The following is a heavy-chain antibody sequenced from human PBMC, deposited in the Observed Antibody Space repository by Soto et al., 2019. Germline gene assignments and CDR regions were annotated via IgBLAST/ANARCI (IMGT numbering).Heavy chain of an antibody. CDR3: ARDKITGLFDY. CDR2: INHSGST. D-gene: IGHD2-8*02. CDR1: GGAFSGYY. V-gene: IGHV4-34*01. J-gene: IGHJ4*02. Sequence: QVQLQQWGAGLLKPSETLSLTCAVYGGAFSGYYWTWIRQPPGTGLEWIGEINHSGSTNYNPSLKSRVTLSVDTSKNQFPLKLTSVPAADTAVYYCARDKITGLFDYWGEGTLVTVSS.